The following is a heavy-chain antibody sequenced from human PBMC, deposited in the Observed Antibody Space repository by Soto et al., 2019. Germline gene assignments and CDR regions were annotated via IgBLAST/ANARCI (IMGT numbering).Heavy chain of an antibody. V-gene: IGHV1-3*01. CDR2: INAGNGNT. J-gene: IGHJ5*02. D-gene: IGHD1-7*01. CDR1: GYTFTSYA. CDR3: ASLQSMTTGTTPSP. Sequence: ASVKVSCTASGYTFTSYAMHWVRQAPGQRLEWMGWINAGNGNTKYSQKFQGRVTITRDTSASTAYMELSSLRSEDTAVYYCASLQSMTTGTTPSPWGQGTLVTVSS.